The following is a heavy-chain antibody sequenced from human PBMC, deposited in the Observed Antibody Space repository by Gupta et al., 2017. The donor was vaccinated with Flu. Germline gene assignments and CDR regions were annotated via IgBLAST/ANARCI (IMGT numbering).Heavy chain of an antibody. D-gene: IGHD3-10*01. Sequence: EVQLLESGGGLVQPGVSLRLSCAASGFTFSSYAMSWVRQAPGKGLEWVSAISGSGGSTYYADSVKGRFTISRDNSKNTLYLQMNSLRAEDTAVYYCAKDGLLWFGELGYFDLWGRGTLVTVSS. CDR3: AKDGLLWFGELGYFDL. CDR2: ISGSGGST. CDR1: GFTFSSYA. J-gene: IGHJ2*01. V-gene: IGHV3-23*01.